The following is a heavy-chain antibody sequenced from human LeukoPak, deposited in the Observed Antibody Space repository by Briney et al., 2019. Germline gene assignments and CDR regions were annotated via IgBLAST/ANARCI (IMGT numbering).Heavy chain of an antibody. J-gene: IGHJ6*03. D-gene: IGHD3-10*01. V-gene: IGHV4-38-2*02. CDR3: ARDAAPYYYGSGSYYKYSYYYMDV. CDR2: IYHSGST. Sequence: PSETLSLTCTVSGYSISSDYYWGWVRQPPGKGLEWIASIYHSGSTHYSPSLKSRVTISRDTSKNQFSLNLNYVSATDTAVYFCARDAAPYYYGSGSYYKYSYYYMDVWGKGTTVTISS. CDR1: GYSISSDYY.